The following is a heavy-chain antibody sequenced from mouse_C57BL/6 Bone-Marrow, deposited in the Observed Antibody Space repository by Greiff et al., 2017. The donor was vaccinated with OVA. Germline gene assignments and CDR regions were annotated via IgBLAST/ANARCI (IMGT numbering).Heavy chain of an antibody. J-gene: IGHJ1*03. D-gene: IGHD4-1*01. CDR1: GFTFSDYY. CDR2: ISNGGGST. V-gene: IGHV5-12*01. CDR3: ARLGFYWYFDV. Sequence: EVQLQESGGGLVQPGGSLKLSCAASGFTFSDYYMYWVRQTPEKRLEWVAYISNGGGSTYYPDTVKGRFTISRDNAKNTLYLQMSRLKSEDTAMYYCARLGFYWYFDVWGTGTTVTVSS.